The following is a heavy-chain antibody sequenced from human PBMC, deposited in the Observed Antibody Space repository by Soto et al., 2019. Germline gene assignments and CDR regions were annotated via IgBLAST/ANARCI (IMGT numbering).Heavy chain of an antibody. CDR1: GFTFTMSA. CDR2: IVVGSGNT. CDR3: AAPGSYYDGRQYYYGLDV. J-gene: IGHJ6*02. V-gene: IGHV1-58*02. D-gene: IGHD1-26*01. Sequence: SVKVSCKVSGFTFTMSAMQWVRQARGKRPEWIGWIVVGSGNTNYAQKFQERVAITRDMSTSTVYMELSSLRFEDTAVYYCAAPGSYYDGRQYYYGLDVWGQGTTVTSP.